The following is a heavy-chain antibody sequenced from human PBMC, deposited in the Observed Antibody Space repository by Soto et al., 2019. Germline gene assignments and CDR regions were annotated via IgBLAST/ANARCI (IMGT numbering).Heavy chain of an antibody. J-gene: IGHJ4*02. CDR2: IYYSGST. Sequence: QLQPQESGPGLVKPSETLSLTCTVSGGSISSSSYYWGWIRQPPGKGLEWIGSIYYSGSTYYNPSLKSRVTISVDTSKNQFSLKLSSVTAADTAVYYCARRSGYVYDYWGQGTLVTVSS. CDR1: GGSISSSSYY. V-gene: IGHV4-39*01. D-gene: IGHD5-12*01. CDR3: ARRSGYVYDY.